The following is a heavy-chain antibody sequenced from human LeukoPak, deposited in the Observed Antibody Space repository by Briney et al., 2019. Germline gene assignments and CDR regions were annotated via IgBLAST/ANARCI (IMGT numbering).Heavy chain of an antibody. Sequence: ASVNVSCKASGYIFTGYHMHWVRQAPGQGLEWMGWINPNSGATDYAQNFQDRVTMTRDTSITTAYMELNRLTSDDTAVYYCARGVQAQDFDYWGQGTLVTVSS. CDR2: INPNSGAT. CDR3: ARGVQAQDFDY. V-gene: IGHV1-2*02. J-gene: IGHJ4*02. CDR1: GYIFTGYH.